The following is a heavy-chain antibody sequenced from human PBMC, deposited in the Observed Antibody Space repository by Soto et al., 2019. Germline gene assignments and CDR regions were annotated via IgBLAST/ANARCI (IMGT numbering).Heavy chain of an antibody. CDR1: GGTFSSYA. Sequence: GASVKVSCKASGGTFSSYAISWVRQAPGQGLEWMGGIIPIFGTANYAQKFQGRVTITADESTSTAYMELSSLRSEDTAVYYCARDVTYYDFLGSWFDPWGQGTLVTVSS. CDR2: IIPIFGTA. D-gene: IGHD3-3*01. CDR3: ARDVTYYDFLGSWFDP. V-gene: IGHV1-69*13. J-gene: IGHJ5*02.